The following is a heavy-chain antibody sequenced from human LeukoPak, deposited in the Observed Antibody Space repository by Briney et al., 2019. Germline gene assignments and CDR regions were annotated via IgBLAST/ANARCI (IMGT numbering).Heavy chain of an antibody. CDR3: TRGPSSGWYYFDY. CDR2: IRSKAYGGTT. Sequence: PGGSLRLSCAASGFTVSSNYMSWVRQAPGKGLEWVGFIRSKAYGGTTEYAASVKGRFTISRDDSKSIAYLQMNSLKTEDTAVYYCTRGPSSGWYYFDYWGQGTLVTVSS. V-gene: IGHV3-49*04. CDR1: GFTVSSNY. D-gene: IGHD6-19*01. J-gene: IGHJ4*02.